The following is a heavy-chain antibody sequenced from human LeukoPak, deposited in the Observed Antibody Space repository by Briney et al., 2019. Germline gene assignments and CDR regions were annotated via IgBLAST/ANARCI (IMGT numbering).Heavy chain of an antibody. Sequence: GESLKISCKGSGYSFTSYWIGWVRQMPGKGLEWMGIIYPGDSDTRYSPSFQGQVTISADKSINTAYLQWSSLKASDTAMYYCARHQARIAARRMAFDIWGQGTMVTVSS. CDR2: IYPGDSDT. D-gene: IGHD6-6*01. CDR3: ARHQARIAARRMAFDI. CDR1: GYSFTSYW. V-gene: IGHV5-51*01. J-gene: IGHJ3*02.